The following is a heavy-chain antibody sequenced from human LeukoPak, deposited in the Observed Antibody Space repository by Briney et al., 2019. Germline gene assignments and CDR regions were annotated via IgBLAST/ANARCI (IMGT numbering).Heavy chain of an antibody. CDR1: GYSISSGYY. V-gene: IGHV4-38-2*02. Sequence: SETLSLTCTVSGYSISSGYYWGWIRQPPGKGLEWIGSIYHSGSTYYNPSLKSRVTISVDTSKNQFSLKLSSVTAADTAVYYCARELIAVAGGGDYWGQGTLVTVSS. CDR2: IYHSGST. CDR3: ARELIAVAGGGDY. J-gene: IGHJ4*02. D-gene: IGHD6-19*01.